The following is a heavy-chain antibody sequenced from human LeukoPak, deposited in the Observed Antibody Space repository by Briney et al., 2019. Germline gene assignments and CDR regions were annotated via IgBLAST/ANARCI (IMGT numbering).Heavy chain of an antibody. V-gene: IGHV4-39*01. D-gene: IGHD4-17*01. CDR2: IYYSGST. Sequence: SETLSLTCTVSGGSISSSSYYWGWIRQPPGEGLEWIGSIYYSGSTYYNPSLKSRVTISVDTSKNQFSLKLSSVTAADTAVYYCARHRMTTVTNWGQGTLVTVSS. CDR1: GGSISSSSYY. CDR3: ARHRMTTVTN. J-gene: IGHJ4*02.